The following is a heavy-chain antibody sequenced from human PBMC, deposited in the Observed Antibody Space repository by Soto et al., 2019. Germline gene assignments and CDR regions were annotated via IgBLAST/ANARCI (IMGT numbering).Heavy chain of an antibody. Sequence: QVQLVESGGGVVQPGRSLRLSCAASGFTFSSYGMHWVRQAPGKGLEWVAVISYDGSNKYYADSVKGRFTISRDNSKNTLYLQMNSLRAEDTAVYYCAKDSLLSPGIAVAGRFEDYWGQGTLVTVSS. CDR2: ISYDGSNK. CDR3: AKDSLLSPGIAVAGRFEDY. V-gene: IGHV3-30*18. D-gene: IGHD6-19*01. CDR1: GFTFSSYG. J-gene: IGHJ4*02.